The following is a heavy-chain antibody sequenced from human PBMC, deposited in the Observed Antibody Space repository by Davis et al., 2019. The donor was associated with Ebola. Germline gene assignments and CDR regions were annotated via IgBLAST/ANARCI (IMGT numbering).Heavy chain of an antibody. CDR3: ARTAAAGKDYYYYGMDV. V-gene: IGHV1-69*06. CDR2: IIPIFGTA. J-gene: IGHJ6*02. Sequence: AASVKVSCKASGYTFTSYGVSWVRQAPGQGLEWMGGIIPIFGTANYAQKFHGRVAITAGKSTSTAYMALSSLRSEDTAVYYCARTAAAGKDYYYYGMDVWGQGTTVTVSS. D-gene: IGHD6-13*01. CDR1: GYTFTSYG.